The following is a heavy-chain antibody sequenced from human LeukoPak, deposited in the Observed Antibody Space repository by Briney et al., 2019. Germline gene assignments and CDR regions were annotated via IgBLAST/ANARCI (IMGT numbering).Heavy chain of an antibody. Sequence: GGSLRLSCAASGFTFSSHGMNWVRQAPGKGLEWVSAISGSGGSTYYADSVKGRFTISRDNSKNTLYLQMNSLRAEDTAVYYCARDRLVGVDYWGQGTLVTVSS. CDR2: ISGSGGST. D-gene: IGHD2-15*01. V-gene: IGHV3-23*01. CDR3: ARDRLVGVDY. J-gene: IGHJ4*02. CDR1: GFTFSSHG.